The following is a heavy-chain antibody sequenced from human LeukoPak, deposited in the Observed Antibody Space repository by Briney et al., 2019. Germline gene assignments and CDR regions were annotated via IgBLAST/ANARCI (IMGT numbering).Heavy chain of an antibody. CDR3: ARDDRCGFDY. CDR2: IGSSGNTK. CDR1: GFTFSSYS. J-gene: IGHJ4*02. D-gene: IGHD2-21*01. Sequence: GGSLRLSCAASGFTFSSYSMNWVRQAPGKGLEWISYIGSSGNTKYYADSVKGRFTISRDNAKNSLYLQMNSLRAEDMAVYYCARDDRCGFDYWGQGTLVTVSS. V-gene: IGHV3-48*01.